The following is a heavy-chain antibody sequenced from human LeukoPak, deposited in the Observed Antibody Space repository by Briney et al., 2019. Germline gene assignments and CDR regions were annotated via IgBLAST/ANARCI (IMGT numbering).Heavy chain of an antibody. CDR2: IKQDGSEK. D-gene: IGHD3-22*01. CDR3: ARGRYYYESNGYYPFDY. Sequence: GGSLRLSCAASGFIFSTYWTSWVRQAPGKGLEWVANIKQDGSEKTYLDSVKGRITISRDNAKNSLYLQMNSLRAEDTAIYYCARGRYYYESNGYYPFDYWGQGTLVTVSS. V-gene: IGHV3-7*03. CDR1: GFIFSTYW. J-gene: IGHJ4*02.